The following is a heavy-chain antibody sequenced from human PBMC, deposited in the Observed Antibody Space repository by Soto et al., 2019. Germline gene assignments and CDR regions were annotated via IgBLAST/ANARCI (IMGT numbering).Heavy chain of an antibody. D-gene: IGHD4-17*01. J-gene: IGHJ4*02. V-gene: IGHV3-23*01. CDR2: ITGSGGST. CDR1: GFTFSNYA. Sequence: EMQLLESGGGLVQPWGSLRLSCAASGFTFSNYAMSWVRQAPGKGLEWVSAITGSGGSTFYADSVKGRFTISRDNSENTLLLQMNSLRVEDTAMYYCAKGWMATVTYSDYWGQGTLVTVSS. CDR3: AKGWMATVTYSDY.